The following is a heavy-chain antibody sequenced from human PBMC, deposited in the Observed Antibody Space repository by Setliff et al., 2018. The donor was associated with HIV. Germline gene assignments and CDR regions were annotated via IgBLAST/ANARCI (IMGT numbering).Heavy chain of an antibody. CDR2: FDPEDGET. J-gene: IGHJ4*02. CDR1: GYTFNNYY. CDR3: ATDDGITGTKEGFDY. Sequence: ASVKVSCKASGYTFNNYYMHWVRQAPGKGLEWMGGFDPEDGETIYAQKFQGRATMTEDTSTDTAYMELSSLRSEDTAVYYCATDDGITGTKEGFDYWGQGTLVTVSS. D-gene: IGHD1-20*01. V-gene: IGHV1-24*01.